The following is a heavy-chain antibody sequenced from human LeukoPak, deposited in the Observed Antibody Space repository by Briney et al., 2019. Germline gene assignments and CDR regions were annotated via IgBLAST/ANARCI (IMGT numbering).Heavy chain of an antibody. J-gene: IGHJ4*02. V-gene: IGHV3-33*06. CDR1: GFTFSSYD. CDR3: AKDPGPLVADY. Sequence: GRSLRLSCAASGFTFSSYDMHWVRQAPGKGLEWVAVIWSDVSNKYYADSVKGRFTISRDNSKNTLYLQMNSLRAEDTAVYYCAKDPGPLVADYWGQGTLVTVSS. CDR2: IWSDVSNK. D-gene: IGHD2-15*01.